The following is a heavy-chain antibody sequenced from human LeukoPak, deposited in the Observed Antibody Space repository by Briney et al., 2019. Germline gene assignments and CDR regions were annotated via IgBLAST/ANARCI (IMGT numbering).Heavy chain of an antibody. J-gene: IGHJ4*02. Sequence: RASVKVSCKASGYTFTGYYMHWVRQAPGQGLEWMGRINPNSGGTNYAQKFQGRDTMTRDTSISTAYMELSRLRSDDTAVYYCARVVDTAMVIDYWGQGTLVTVSS. V-gene: IGHV1-2*06. CDR1: GYTFTGYY. CDR2: INPNSGGT. D-gene: IGHD5-18*01. CDR3: ARVVDTAMVIDY.